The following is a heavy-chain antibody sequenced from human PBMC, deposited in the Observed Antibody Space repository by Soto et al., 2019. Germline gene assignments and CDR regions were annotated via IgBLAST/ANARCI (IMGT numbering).Heavy chain of an antibody. CDR1: GFTFSSYG. V-gene: IGHV3-30*18. CDR2: ISYDGSNK. J-gene: IGHJ4*02. Sequence: QVQLVESGGGVVQPGRSLRLSCAASGFTFSSYGMHWVRQAPGKGLEWVAVISYDGSNKYYADSVKGRFTISRDNSKNTLYLQMNSLRAEDTAVYYCAKEVLRLAAAGTYYFVYWGQGTLVTVSS. D-gene: IGHD6-13*01. CDR3: AKEVLRLAAAGTYYFVY.